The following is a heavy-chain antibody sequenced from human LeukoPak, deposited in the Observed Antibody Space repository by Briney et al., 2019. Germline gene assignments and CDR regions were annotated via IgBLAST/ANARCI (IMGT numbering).Heavy chain of an antibody. D-gene: IGHD1-26*01. CDR2: IRSKANNYAT. J-gene: IGHJ6*02. V-gene: IGHV3-73*01. Sequence: GGSLRLSCAASGFTFSGSTMHWVRQASGKGLEWVGRIRSKANNYATAYATSVKGRFTLSRDDSKNTAYLQMNSLKTEDTAVYYCIRGAASGSYYGFDVWGQGATVTVSS. CDR1: GFTFSGST. CDR3: IRGAASGSYYGFDV.